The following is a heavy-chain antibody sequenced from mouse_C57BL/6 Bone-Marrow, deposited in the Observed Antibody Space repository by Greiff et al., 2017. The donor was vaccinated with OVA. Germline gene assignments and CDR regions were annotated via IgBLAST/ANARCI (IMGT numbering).Heavy chain of an antibody. V-gene: IGHV5-9-1*02. CDR1: GFTFSSYA. Sequence: EVQLVESGEGLVKPGGSLKLSCAASGFTFSSYAMSWVRQTPEKRLEWVAYLSSGGDYIYYADTVKGRFTISRDNARNTLYLQMSSLKSEDTAMYYCTRDPIYYDYDDGYYFDYWGQGTTLTVSS. CDR2: LSSGGDYI. J-gene: IGHJ2*01. D-gene: IGHD2-4*01. CDR3: TRDPIYYDYDDGYYFDY.